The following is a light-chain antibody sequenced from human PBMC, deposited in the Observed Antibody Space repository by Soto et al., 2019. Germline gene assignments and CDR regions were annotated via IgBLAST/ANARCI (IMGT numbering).Light chain of an antibody. J-gene: IGKJ4*01. CDR1: QSIPNN. CDR2: GAS. V-gene: IGKV3-15*01. CDR3: QQYNNWPLS. Sequence: ERVMTQSPATLSVSPGDRATLSCMASQSIPNNLAWYQQKPDQTPGPLISGASTRATGIPARFSGSGSGTEFTLTIGSLQSEDFAVYYCQQYNNWPLSFGGGTKVEIK.